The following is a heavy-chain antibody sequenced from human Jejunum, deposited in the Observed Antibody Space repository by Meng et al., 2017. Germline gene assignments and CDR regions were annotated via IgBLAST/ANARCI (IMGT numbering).Heavy chain of an antibody. CDR3: ASRPVGIRTYYFDC. V-gene: IGHV4-4*02. J-gene: IGHJ4*02. D-gene: IGHD2-21*01. CDR2: VFHSGTP. Sequence: SKTLSLTCAVSGGSITSTKWWSWVRQTPGKGLEWIGEVFHSGTPNYNPSLMSRLTMSVDKSKNQFSLNLTSVTAADTAVYYCASRPVGIRTYYFDCWGQGTLVTVSS. CDR1: GGSITSTKW.